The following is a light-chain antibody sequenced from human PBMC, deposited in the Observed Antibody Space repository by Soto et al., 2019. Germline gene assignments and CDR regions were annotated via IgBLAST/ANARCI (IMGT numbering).Light chain of an antibody. V-gene: IGLV2-18*02. Sequence: QSALTQPPSVSRSPGQSVAISCTGTSSDVGGSNGVSWYQQPPGTAPKLMIYDVSNRPSGVPDRFSGSKSGNTASLTISGLQAEDEGDYYCSSYTSSSTYVFGTGTKLTVL. CDR2: DVS. CDR1: SSDVGGSNG. CDR3: SSYTSSSTYV. J-gene: IGLJ1*01.